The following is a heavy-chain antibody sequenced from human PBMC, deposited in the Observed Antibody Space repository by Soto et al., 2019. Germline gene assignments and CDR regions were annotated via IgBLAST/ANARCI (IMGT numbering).Heavy chain of an antibody. Sequence: PGGSLRLSCAASGFLFSHYYMGWIRQAPGKGLEWVSYINPTSGHINYADSVKGRFTISKDKSKRTLFLQMNSLRVDDTAVYYCARDGWGSNWYFDLWGRGTLVTVS. CDR1: GFLFSHYY. CDR3: ARDGWGSNWYFDL. CDR2: INPTSGHI. V-gene: IGHV3-11*06. J-gene: IGHJ2*01. D-gene: IGHD3-16*01.